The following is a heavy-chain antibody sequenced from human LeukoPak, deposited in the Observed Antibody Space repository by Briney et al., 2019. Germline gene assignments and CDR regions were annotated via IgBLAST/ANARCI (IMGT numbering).Heavy chain of an antibody. CDR1: GFTFSSYS. CDR3: ARDLSLYCSGGSCYSLNY. D-gene: IGHD2-15*01. CDR2: ISSSGSTI. V-gene: IGHV3-48*04. Sequence: GGPLRLSCTASGFTFSSYSMNWVRQAPGKGLEGVSYISSSGSTIYYADSVKGRFTISRDHAKNSLYLQMNSLRAEDTAVYYCARDLSLYCSGGSCYSLNYWGPGTLVTVSS. J-gene: IGHJ4*02.